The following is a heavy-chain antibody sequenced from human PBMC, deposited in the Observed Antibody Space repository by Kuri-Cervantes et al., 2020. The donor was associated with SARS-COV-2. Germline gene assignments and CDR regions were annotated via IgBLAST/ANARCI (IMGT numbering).Heavy chain of an antibody. CDR3: AGDCPQYYKRDDFDY. V-gene: IGHV3-33*01. D-gene: IGHD3-10*01. CDR1: GFTFSTYG. J-gene: IGHJ4*02. CDR2: IWYVGSKK. Sequence: GGSLSPACPAYGFTFSTYGMHWVRQAPDKGLEWVAVIWYVGSKKYYADSVKGRFTISRDNSTNTLYLQMNSLRAEDTAVYYCAGDCPQYYKRDDFDYWGQGTLVTVSS.